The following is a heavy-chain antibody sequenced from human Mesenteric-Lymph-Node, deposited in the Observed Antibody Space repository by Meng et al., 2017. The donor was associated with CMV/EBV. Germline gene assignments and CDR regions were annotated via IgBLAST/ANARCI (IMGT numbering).Heavy chain of an antibody. CDR1: GFTFSHFY. Sequence: GGSLRLSCAASGFTFSHFYMSWIRQAPGKGLEWVSYISNSGSTIYYADSVKGRFTISRDNAKNSLFLQMNSLRVEDTAVYYCAGKGSSPSRWFDPWGQGTLVTSPQ. CDR2: ISNSGSTI. V-gene: IGHV3-11*01. J-gene: IGHJ5*02. CDR3: AGKGSSPSRWFDP. D-gene: IGHD2-2*01.